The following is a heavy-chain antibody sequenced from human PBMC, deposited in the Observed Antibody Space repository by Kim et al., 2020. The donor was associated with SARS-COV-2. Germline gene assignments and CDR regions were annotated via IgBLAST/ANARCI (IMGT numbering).Heavy chain of an antibody. V-gene: IGHV3-21*01. D-gene: IGHD3-10*01. CDR3: ARDPSFGGSGPTAYFDY. CDR1: GFTFSSYS. J-gene: IGHJ4*02. CDR2: ISSSSSYI. Sequence: GGSLRLSCAASGFTFSSYSMNWVRQAPGKGLEWVSSISSSSSYIYYADSVKGRFTISRDNAKNSLYLQMNSLRAEDTAVYYCARDPSFGGSGPTAYFDYWGQGTLVTVSS.